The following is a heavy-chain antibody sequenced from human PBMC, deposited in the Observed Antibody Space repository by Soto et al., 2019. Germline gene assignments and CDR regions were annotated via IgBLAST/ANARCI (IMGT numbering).Heavy chain of an antibody. J-gene: IGHJ4*02. V-gene: IGHV3-30-3*01. D-gene: IGHD5-12*01. CDR1: GFTFSSYA. CDR3: ARDWDSGYDPGYYFDY. Sequence: GGSLRLSCAASGFTFSSYAMHWVRQAPGKGLEWVAVISYDGSNKYYADSVKGRFTISRDNSKNTLYLQMNSLRAEDTAVYYCARDWDSGYDPGYYFDYWGQGTLVTVSS. CDR2: ISYDGSNK.